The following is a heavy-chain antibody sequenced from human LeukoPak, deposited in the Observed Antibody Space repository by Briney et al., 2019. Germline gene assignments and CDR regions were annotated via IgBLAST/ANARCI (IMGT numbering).Heavy chain of an antibody. J-gene: IGHJ4*02. D-gene: IGHD1-26*01. CDR2: ISAYNGNT. V-gene: IGHV1-18*01. CDR3: ARGPLAYSGISGGDY. CDR1: VYTFTSYG. Sequence: ASVTVSFKASVYTFTSYGISWVRQAPGQGLEWMGWISAYNGNTNYAQKLQGRVTMTTDTSTSTAYMELRSLRSDDTAVYYCARGPLAYSGISGGDYWGQGTLVTVSS.